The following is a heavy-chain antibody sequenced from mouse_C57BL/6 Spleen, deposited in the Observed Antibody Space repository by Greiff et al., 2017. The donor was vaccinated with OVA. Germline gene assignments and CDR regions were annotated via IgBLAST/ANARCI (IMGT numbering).Heavy chain of an antibody. D-gene: IGHD2-5*01. J-gene: IGHJ4*01. Sequence: QVQLQQSGPELVKPGASVKISCKASGYAFSSSWMNWVKQRPGKGLEWIGRIYPGDGDTNYNGKFKGKATLTADKSSSTAYMQLSSLTSEDSAVYFCASNTYYSNGYYAMDYWGQGTSVTVSS. CDR3: ASNTYYSNGYYAMDY. CDR2: IYPGDGDT. CDR1: GYAFSSSW. V-gene: IGHV1-82*01.